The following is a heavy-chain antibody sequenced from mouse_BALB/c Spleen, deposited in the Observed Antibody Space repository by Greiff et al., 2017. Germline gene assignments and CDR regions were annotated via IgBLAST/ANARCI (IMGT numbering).Heavy chain of an antibody. J-gene: IGHJ2*01. D-gene: IGHD2-4*01. CDR1: GYTFTSYT. CDR3: ARGGTMITGFDY. Sequence: AAELARPGASVKMSCKASGYTFTSYTMHWVKQRPGQGLEWIGYINPSSGYTEYNQKFKDKTTLTADKSSSTAYMQLSSLTSEDSAVYYCARGGTMITGFDYWGQGTTLTVSS. V-gene: IGHV1-4*02. CDR2: INPSSGYT.